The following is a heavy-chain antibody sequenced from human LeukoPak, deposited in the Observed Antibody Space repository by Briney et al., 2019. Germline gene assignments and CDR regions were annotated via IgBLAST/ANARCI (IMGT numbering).Heavy chain of an antibody. J-gene: IGHJ4*02. CDR1: GGSFSGYY. V-gene: IGHV4-34*01. Sequence: SETLSLTCAVYGGSFSGYYWGWIRQPPGKGLEWIGSIYYSGSTYYNPSLKSRVTISVDTSKNQFSLKLSSVTAADTAVYYCARDIRGVGKGPDSSGALGYWGQGTLVTVSS. CDR2: IYYSGST. D-gene: IGHD3-22*01. CDR3: ARDIRGVGKGPDSSGALGY.